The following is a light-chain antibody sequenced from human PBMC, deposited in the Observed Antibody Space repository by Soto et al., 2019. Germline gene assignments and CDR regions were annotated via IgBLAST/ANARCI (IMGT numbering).Light chain of an antibody. J-gene: IGKJ3*01. CDR3: QQYGSSPRVT. CDR1: QSVTSY. V-gene: IGKV3-11*01. CDR2: DAS. Sequence: EIVLTQSPATLSLSPGERATLSCRASQSVTSYLAWYQQRPGQAPRLLIYDASNRVAGIPARFSGSGSGTDFTLTINSLEPEDFAVYYCQQYGSSPRVTFGPGTKVDIK.